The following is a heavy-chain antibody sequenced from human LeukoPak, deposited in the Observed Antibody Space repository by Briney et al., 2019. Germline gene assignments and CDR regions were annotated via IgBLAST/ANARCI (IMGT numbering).Heavy chain of an antibody. J-gene: IGHJ3*01. CDR3: ARYYADIVVVVAATPSV. V-gene: IGHV1-2*02. Sequence: ASVKVSCTASGCTLTGYYMTWVRPAPGQGIEWMGWINPNSGGTNCAQKFYGRVIMSRVTSISTAYMELSRLRFEYTAVYDCARYYADIVVVVAATPSVWGQGTMVTVSS. CDR2: INPNSGGT. CDR1: GCTLTGYY. D-gene: IGHD2-15*01.